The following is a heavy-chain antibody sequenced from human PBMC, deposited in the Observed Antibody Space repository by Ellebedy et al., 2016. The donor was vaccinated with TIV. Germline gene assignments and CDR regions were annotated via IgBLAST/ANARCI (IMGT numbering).Heavy chain of an antibody. Sequence: GESLKIPCAASGFTVSSNYMSWVRQAPGKGLEWVSVIYSGGSTYYADSGQGRFTISRDNSKTTLYLQMNSLRAEDTAVYYCARYGDYDYGMDVWGQGTTVTVSS. CDR3: ARYGDYDYGMDV. CDR1: GFTVSSNY. D-gene: IGHD4-17*01. V-gene: IGHV3-53*01. J-gene: IGHJ6*02. CDR2: IYSGGST.